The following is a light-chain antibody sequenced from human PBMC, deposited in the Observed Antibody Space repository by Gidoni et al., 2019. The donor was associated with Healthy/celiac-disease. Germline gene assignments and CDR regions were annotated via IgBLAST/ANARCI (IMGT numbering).Light chain of an antibody. V-gene: IGKV3-20*01. J-gene: IGKJ2*01. CDR3: QQYGSSPVT. CDR1: QSVSSSY. CDR2: GAS. Sequence: EIVLTQSPGTLSLSPGERATLSCRASQSVSSSYLAWYQQKPGQAPRLLIYGASSRATGIPDRFSGSGTGTDFTLTISRLEPEDFAVYYCQQYGSSPVTFGQGTKLEIK.